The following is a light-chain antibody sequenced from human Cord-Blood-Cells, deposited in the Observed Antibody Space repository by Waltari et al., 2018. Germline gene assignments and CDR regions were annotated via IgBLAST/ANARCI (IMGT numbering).Light chain of an antibody. CDR2: DAS. J-gene: IGKJ4*01. V-gene: IGKV3-11*01. CDR1: QSVSSY. Sequence: ESVLTQSPATLSLSPGARATLSCRASQSVSSYLAWYQQKPGQAPRLLIYDASNRATGIPARFSGSGSGTDFTLTISSLEPEDFAVYYCQQRSNWPTFGGGTKVEIK. CDR3: QQRSNWPT.